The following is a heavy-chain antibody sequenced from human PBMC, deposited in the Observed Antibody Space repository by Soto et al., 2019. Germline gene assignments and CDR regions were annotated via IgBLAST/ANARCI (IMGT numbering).Heavy chain of an antibody. D-gene: IGHD2-2*01. CDR2: MNPNSGNT. J-gene: IGHJ5*02. CDR1: GYTFTSYD. V-gene: IGHV1-8*01. Sequence: GASVKVSCKASGYTFTSYDINWVRQATGQGLEWMGWMNPNSGNTGYAQKFQGRVTMTRNTSISTAYMELSSLRSEDTAVYYCARERPDCSSTSCYPWFDPWGQGTLVTVSS. CDR3: ARERPDCSSTSCYPWFDP.